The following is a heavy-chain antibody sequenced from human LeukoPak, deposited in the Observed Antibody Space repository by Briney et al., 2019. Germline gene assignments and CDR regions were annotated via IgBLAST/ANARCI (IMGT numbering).Heavy chain of an antibody. J-gene: IGHJ4*02. CDR3: ARDGAYGSGRERDDY. CDR1: GGSISSGSYY. D-gene: IGHD3-10*01. V-gene: IGHV4-39*07. CDR2: IYYSGST. Sequence: SQTLSLTCTVSGGSISSGSYYWGWIRQPPGKGLEWIGSIYYSGSTYYNPSLKSRVTISVDTSKNQFSLKLSSVTAADTAVYYCARDGAYGSGRERDDYWGQGTLVTVSS.